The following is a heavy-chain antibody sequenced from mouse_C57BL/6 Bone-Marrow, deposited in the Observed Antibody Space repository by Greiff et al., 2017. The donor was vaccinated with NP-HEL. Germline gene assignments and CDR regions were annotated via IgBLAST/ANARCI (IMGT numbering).Heavy chain of an antibody. Sequence: VKLQESGPGLVQPSQSLSITCTVSGFSLTSYGVHWVRQSPGKGLEWLGVIWRGGSTDYNAAFMSRLSITKDNSKSQVFFKMNSLQADDTAIYYCAKYDGYFPGFAYWGQGTLVTVSA. CDR1: GFSLTSYG. CDR3: AKYDGYFPGFAY. D-gene: IGHD2-3*01. J-gene: IGHJ3*01. V-gene: IGHV2-5*01. CDR2: IWRGGST.